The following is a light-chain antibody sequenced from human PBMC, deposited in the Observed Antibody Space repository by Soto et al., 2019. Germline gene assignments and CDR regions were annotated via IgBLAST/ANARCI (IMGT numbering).Light chain of an antibody. CDR3: CSYAGSSTYV. J-gene: IGLJ1*01. Sequence: QSALTQPASVSGSPGQSVTISCTGTSSDVGTYNLVSWYQQHPGKAPKLIIYEGTKRPSGVSHRFSGSTSGNTASLTISGLQAEDEADYYCCSYAGSSTYVFGTGTKVTVL. V-gene: IGLV2-23*01. CDR2: EGT. CDR1: SSDVGTYNL.